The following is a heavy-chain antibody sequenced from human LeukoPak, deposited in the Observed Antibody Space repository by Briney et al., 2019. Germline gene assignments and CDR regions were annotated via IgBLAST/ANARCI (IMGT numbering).Heavy chain of an antibody. CDR1: GFTFSNYA. J-gene: IGHJ4*02. D-gene: IGHD4-11*01. CDR3: TKDGTDYSSFDY. Sequence: PGGCLRLSCAAAGFTFSNYAMSWVRQAPGKGLEWVSAIGGRGGSTYSADSVEGRFTISRDNSKNTRYLQMNSLRAEDTAVYYCTKDGTDYSSFDYWGQGALVTVSS. CDR2: IGGRGGST. V-gene: IGHV3-23*01.